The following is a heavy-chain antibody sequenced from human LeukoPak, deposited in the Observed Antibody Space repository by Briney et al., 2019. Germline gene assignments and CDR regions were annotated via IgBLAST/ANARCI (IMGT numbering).Heavy chain of an antibody. J-gene: IGHJ3*02. CDR3: ARAYVSGGVDI. V-gene: IGHV3-30*04. CDR2: ISYDGTIK. D-gene: IGHD3-10*01. CDR1: GFTFSNYT. Sequence: AGSLTLSSTASGFTFSNYTMHWLRPAPGNGLKWVAIISYDGTIKYYADSVKGRFTISRDTYRNTLFLQMNSLRTEDTAVYYCARAYVSGGVDIWGQGTMVTVSS.